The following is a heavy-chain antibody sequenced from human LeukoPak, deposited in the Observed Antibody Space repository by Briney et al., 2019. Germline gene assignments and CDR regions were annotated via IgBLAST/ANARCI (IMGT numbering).Heavy chain of an antibody. CDR2: MNPNSGNT. CDR3: ARGRRGEDYGSGSYSYYYYYMDV. CDR1: GYTFTSYD. V-gene: IGHV1-8*01. D-gene: IGHD3-10*01. Sequence: ASVKVSCKASGYTFTSYDINWVRQATGQGLEWMGWMNPNSGNTGYAQKFQGRVTMTRNTSISTAYTELSSLRSEDTAVYYCARGRRGEDYGSGSYSYYYYYMDVWGKGTTVTISS. J-gene: IGHJ6*03.